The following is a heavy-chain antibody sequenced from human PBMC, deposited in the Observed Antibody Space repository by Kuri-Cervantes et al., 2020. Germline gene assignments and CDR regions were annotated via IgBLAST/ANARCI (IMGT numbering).Heavy chain of an antibody. CDR3: TRDRRSPSIAAAGTMGYYYYGMDV. V-gene: IGHV3-30*07. J-gene: IGHJ6*02. CDR2: ISYDGSNK. CDR1: GLTFSSYA. D-gene: IGHD6-13*01. Sequence: GRSLRLSGPASGLTFSSYAMHWVRQAPGKGLEWVAVISYDGSNKYYADYVKGRFTIPRENSKNPLYLKMNSLSAEDTPVYYCTRDRRSPSIAAAGTMGYYYYGMDVWGQGTTVTVSS.